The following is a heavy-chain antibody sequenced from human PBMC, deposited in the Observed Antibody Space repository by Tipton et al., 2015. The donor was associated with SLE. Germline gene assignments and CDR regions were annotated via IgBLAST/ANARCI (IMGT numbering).Heavy chain of an antibody. V-gene: IGHV1-18*01. D-gene: IGHD6-13*01. Sequence: QSGAEVKKPGASVKVSCKASGYTFTSYGISWVRQAPGQGLEWMGWISAYNGNTNYAQKLQGRVTMTTDTSTSTAYMELRSLRSDDTAVYYCARDWYSIAAAGTGDYYYGMDVWGQGTTVTVSS. CDR3: ARDWYSIAAAGTGDYYYGMDV. CDR1: GYTFTSYG. CDR2: ISAYNGNT. J-gene: IGHJ6*02.